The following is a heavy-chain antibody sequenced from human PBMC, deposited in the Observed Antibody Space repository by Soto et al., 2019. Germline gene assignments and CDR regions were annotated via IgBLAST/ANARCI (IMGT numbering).Heavy chain of an antibody. Sequence: EVQLLDSGGGLVQPGGSLRLSCAASGFTFSNYAMTWVRQGPGKGLEWVSGISGSGGRSYYADSVKGRFTISRDNSKITLYLQMNSLRAEDTAVYYCAKAYFVWSSEQPYYFDYGGQGTLVTVSS. D-gene: IGHD3-16*01. V-gene: IGHV3-23*01. CDR2: ISGSGGRS. J-gene: IGHJ4*02. CDR1: GFTFSNYA. CDR3: AKAYFVWSSEQPYYFDY.